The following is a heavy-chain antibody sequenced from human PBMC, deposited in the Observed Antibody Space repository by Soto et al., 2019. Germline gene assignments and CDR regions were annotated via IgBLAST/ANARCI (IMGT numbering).Heavy chain of an antibody. CDR1: GYTFTSYD. D-gene: IGHD6-6*01. V-gene: IGHV1-8*01. CDR2: MNPNSGNT. J-gene: IGHJ5*02. CDR3: ARERRSIAASGFDL. Sequence: QVQLEQSGAEVKKPGASVKVSCKASGYTFTSYDINWVRQATGQGLEWMGWMNPNSGNTAYAQKFQGRVTMTRNTSISTAYMELSSLRSEDTAVYYCARERRSIAASGFDLWGQGTLVTVSS.